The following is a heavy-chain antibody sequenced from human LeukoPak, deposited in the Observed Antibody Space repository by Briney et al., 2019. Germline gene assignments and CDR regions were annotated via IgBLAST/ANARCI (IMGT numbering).Heavy chain of an antibody. V-gene: IGHV3-64D*06. Sequence: GGSLRLSCRASGFTFSAYAMHWVRQAPGKGLECVSAISPNGGSTYYADSVKGRFTISRDNSKNTLYLQMSSLRVEDTAVYYCVPKGNEGYWGQGTLVTVSS. CDR1: GFTFSAYA. CDR2: ISPNGGST. CDR3: VPKGNEGY. D-gene: IGHD1-1*01. J-gene: IGHJ4*02.